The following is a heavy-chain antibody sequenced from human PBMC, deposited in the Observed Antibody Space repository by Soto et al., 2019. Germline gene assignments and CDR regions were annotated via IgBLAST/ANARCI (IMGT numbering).Heavy chain of an antibody. V-gene: IGHV4-4*07. Sequence: PSETLSLTCTVSGGSISSYYWSWIRQPPGKGLEWIGCIYATGSTDYNPSPKSRLTMSVDMSKKQFSLTLRSVTAADTAMYYCVRDGTKNLRDWFDPWGQGILVTVSS. CDR2: IYATGST. D-gene: IGHD1-1*01. CDR3: VRDGTKNLRDWFDP. CDR1: GGSISSYY. J-gene: IGHJ5*02.